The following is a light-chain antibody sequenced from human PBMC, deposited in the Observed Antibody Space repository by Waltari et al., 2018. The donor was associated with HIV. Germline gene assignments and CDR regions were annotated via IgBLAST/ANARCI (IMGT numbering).Light chain of an antibody. CDR1: SSNVWSDDL. J-gene: IGLJ1*01. V-gene: IGLV2-23*02. CDR3: CSCPRSGIRYV. CDR2: EVT. Sequence: QSALTQPASVSGSPGQSITISCTGTSSNVWSDDLVSWYQQHPGEAPKLIIYEVTKRPSGVSNRFSGSKSGNTACLTISGLQAEDEADYYCCSCPRSGIRYVFGTGTKVTVL.